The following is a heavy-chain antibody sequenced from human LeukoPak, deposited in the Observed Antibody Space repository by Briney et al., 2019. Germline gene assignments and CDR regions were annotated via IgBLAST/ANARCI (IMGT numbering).Heavy chain of an antibody. CDR1: GYSFTSYW. CDR3: ARRQRFGRLGYNYIFFDY. V-gene: IGHV5-51*01. J-gene: IGHJ4*02. CDR2: IYPGDSDT. Sequence: TGESLKISCKGSGYSFTSYWIGWVRQMPGKGLEWMGIIYPGDSDTRYSPSFQGQVTISADKSISTAYLQWSSLKASDTAMYYCARRQRFGRLGYNYIFFDYWGQGTLVTVSS. D-gene: IGHD5-24*01.